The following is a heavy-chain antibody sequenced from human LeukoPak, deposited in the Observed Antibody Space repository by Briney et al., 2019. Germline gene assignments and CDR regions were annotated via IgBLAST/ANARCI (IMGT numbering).Heavy chain of an antibody. D-gene: IGHD3-3*01. Sequence: PGGSLRLSCAASGFTLSSYSMNWVRQAPGKGLEWIPYISSVTTTIYYADSVKGRFTISRDSAENSLYLQMNSLRAEDTAVYYCASPGSGYYKFEDWGQGTLVTVSS. CDR2: ISSVTTTI. V-gene: IGHV3-48*01. CDR1: GFTLSSYS. J-gene: IGHJ4*02. CDR3: ASPGSGYYKFED.